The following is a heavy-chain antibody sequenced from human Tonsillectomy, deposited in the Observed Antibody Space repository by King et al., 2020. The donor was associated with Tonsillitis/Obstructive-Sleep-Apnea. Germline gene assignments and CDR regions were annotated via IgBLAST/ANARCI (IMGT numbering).Heavy chain of an antibody. CDR3: ARQYYYGASGYLDGFDI. J-gene: IGHJ3*02. CDR1: CDSISSSRYY. CDR2: IYYSGSA. V-gene: IGHV4-39*01. Sequence: QLQESGPGLVKPSETLSLTCTVSCDSISSSRYYWGWIRQPPGKGLEGIGGIYYSGSAYDNPSRKIRVTISVDTSKNQFSLKLSSVTAADTAVYYCARQYYYGASGYLDGFDIWGQGTMVTVSS. D-gene: IGHD3-22*01.